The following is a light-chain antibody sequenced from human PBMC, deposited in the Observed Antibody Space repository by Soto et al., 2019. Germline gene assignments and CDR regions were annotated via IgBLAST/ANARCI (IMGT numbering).Light chain of an antibody. J-gene: IGKJ5*01. CDR2: GAS. V-gene: IGKV3-20*01. CDR3: QQYDRSPMT. CDR1: QSLSSN. Sequence: VLTQSPATLSVTPGERAAVSCRASQSLSSNLAWYQQKPGQAPRLLIIGASDRVTGIPARFSGSGSGTDFTLTISRLEPEDFALYYCQQYDRSPMTFGQGTRLEIK.